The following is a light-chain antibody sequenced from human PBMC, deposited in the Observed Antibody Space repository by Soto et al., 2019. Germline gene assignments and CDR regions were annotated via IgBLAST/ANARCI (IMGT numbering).Light chain of an antibody. CDR1: SSDVGAYGY. Sequence: QSALTQPASVSGSPGQSITISCTGTSSDVGAYGYVSWYQQHPGKAPKPMIYEVSYRPSGVSNLFSGSKSGNAASLTISGLQAEDEADYYCSSYTTSSTVVFGGGTKLTVL. V-gene: IGLV2-14*01. J-gene: IGLJ2*01. CDR2: EVS. CDR3: SSYTTSSTVV.